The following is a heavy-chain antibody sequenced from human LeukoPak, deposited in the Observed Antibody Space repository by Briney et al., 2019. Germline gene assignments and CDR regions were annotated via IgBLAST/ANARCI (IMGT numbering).Heavy chain of an antibody. D-gene: IGHD2-15*01. CDR1: GFSLSSYA. CDR2: TSSSDAGK. CDR3: AKAPVTSCRGAFCYPFDS. V-gene: IGHV3-23*01. J-gene: IGHJ4*02. Sequence: GGSLRLSCTVSGFSLSSYALSWVRRAPGKGLEWVSATSSSDAGKYYADSVRGRFTISRDNSRSTMYLQMNSLRVEDAAVYYCAKAPVTSCRGAFCYPFDSWGQGTLVTASS.